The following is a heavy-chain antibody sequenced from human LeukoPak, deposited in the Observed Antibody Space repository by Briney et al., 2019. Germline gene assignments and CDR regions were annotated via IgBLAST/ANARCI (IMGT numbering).Heavy chain of an antibody. D-gene: IGHD2-15*01. CDR3: ASRAHCSGGSCYGNWFDP. CDR1: GASISSHY. CDR2: ISYSGIT. J-gene: IGHJ5*02. Sequence: SETLSLTCTVSGASISSHYWSWIRQSPGKGLEWIGYISYSGITNYNPSLKSRVTISVDTSKNHFSLRLSSVTAAGTAVYYCASRAHCSGGSCYGNWFDPWGQGTLVTVSS. V-gene: IGHV4-59*11.